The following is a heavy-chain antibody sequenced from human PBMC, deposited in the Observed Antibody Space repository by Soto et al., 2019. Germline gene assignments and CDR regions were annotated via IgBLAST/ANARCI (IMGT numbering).Heavy chain of an antibody. CDR2: ISSSGSTI. D-gene: IGHD6-13*01. J-gene: IGHJ4*02. CDR1: GFTFSSYE. Sequence: GGSLRLSCAASGFTFSSYEMNWVRQAPGKGLEWVSYISSSGSTIYYADSVKGRFTISRDNAKKTVYLQMSSLRVEDTALYYCVRPYYSSSWFPFDRWGQGTLVTVSS. V-gene: IGHV3-48*03. CDR3: VRPYYSSSWFPFDR.